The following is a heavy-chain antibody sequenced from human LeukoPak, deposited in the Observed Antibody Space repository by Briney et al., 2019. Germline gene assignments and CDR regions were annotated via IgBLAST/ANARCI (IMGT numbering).Heavy chain of an antibody. V-gene: IGHV4-34*01. CDR2: ITYSGST. CDR3: ARIGCSGGSCYLNYYYGMDV. Sequence: SETLSLTCAVYGGSFSGYYWSWIRQPPGKGLEWIGEITYSGSTNYYPSLKSRVTISVDTSKSQFSLKLSFVTAADTAVYYCARIGCSGGSCYLNYYYGMDVWGKGTTVTVSS. J-gene: IGHJ6*04. D-gene: IGHD2-15*01. CDR1: GGSFSGYY.